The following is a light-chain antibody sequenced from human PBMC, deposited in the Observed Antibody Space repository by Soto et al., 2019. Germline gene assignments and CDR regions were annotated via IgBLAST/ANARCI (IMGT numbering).Light chain of an antibody. CDR3: QQYYTPWT. J-gene: IGKJ1*01. Sequence: DIVMTQSPDSLAVSLGERATINCKSSQSVLYSSSNKNYLAWYQQKPGQPPKLLIYWASTRETGVPDRFSGSGSGPDFTLTIRSLQAEDVAVYYCQQYYTPWTFGQGTKVEIK. CDR1: QSVLYSSSNKNY. CDR2: WAS. V-gene: IGKV4-1*01.